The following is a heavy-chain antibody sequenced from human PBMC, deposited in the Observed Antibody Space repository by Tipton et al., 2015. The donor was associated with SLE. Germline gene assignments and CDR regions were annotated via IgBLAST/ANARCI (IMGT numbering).Heavy chain of an antibody. CDR3: AGIEGDASYYFYYYLDV. CDR2: ISAGGDRT. CDR1: GFTFKNYA. Sequence: SLRLSCAGSGFTFKNYAMSWVRQAPGKGLDWVSTISAGGDRTYYAGSVKGRFIISRDNTRNTLYLQMNSLTDDDAAVYFCAGIEGDASYYFYYYLDVWGKGTTVTVSS. J-gene: IGHJ6*03. D-gene: IGHD6-6*01. V-gene: IGHV3-23*01.